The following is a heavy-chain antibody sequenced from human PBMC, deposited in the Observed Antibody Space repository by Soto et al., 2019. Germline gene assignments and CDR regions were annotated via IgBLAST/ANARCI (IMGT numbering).Heavy chain of an antibody. CDR2: ISAYNGDT. Sequence: ASVKVSCKASGYTFSSYGISWVRQAPGQGLEWMGWISAYNGDTHYAQKFQGRVTMTTDASTSTAYMELRSLRSDDTAVYYCAREQKRSSSYAMDVWGQGTTVTVSS. CDR3: AREQKRSSSYAMDV. V-gene: IGHV1-18*04. J-gene: IGHJ6*02. CDR1: GYTFSSYG.